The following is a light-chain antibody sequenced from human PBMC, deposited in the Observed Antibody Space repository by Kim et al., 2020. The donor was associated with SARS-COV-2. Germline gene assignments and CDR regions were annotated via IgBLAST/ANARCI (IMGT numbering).Light chain of an antibody. CDR3: CSYAGSRTYV. CDR1: NSDIGSLNL. CDR2: EVN. J-gene: IGLJ1*01. Sequence: LTQPASVSGSPGQTITISCTGTNSDIGSLNLVSWYQQHPGKAPTVLIYEVNKRPSGISTHFSGSKSGNTASLTISGLQAEDEADYYCCSYAGSRTYVFGTGTKVTVL. V-gene: IGLV2-23*02.